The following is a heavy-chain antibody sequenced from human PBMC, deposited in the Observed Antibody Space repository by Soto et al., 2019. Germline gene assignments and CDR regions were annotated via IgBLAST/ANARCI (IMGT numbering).Heavy chain of an antibody. V-gene: IGHV4-30-2*01. CDR3: ARGDYANAFYF. CDR2: IYHSGST. CDR1: GGSITSGDYY. D-gene: IGHD4-17*01. J-gene: IGHJ3*01. Sequence: SETLSLTCTVSGGSITSGDYYWSWIRQPPGKGLEWIGYIYHSGSTYYNPSLKSRVTISLDRSKNQFSLKLSSVTAADTAVYYCARGDYANAFYFWGQGSMVPVSS.